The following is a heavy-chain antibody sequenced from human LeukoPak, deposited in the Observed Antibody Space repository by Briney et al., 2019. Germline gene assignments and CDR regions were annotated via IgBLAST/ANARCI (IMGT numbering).Heavy chain of an antibody. CDR3: AKDLRSPSGSGWYYYFDY. CDR2: IRGSGGST. J-gene: IGHJ4*02. CDR1: GFTFSSYA. D-gene: IGHD6-19*01. Sequence: PGGSLRLSCAASGFTFSSYAMSWVRLAPGRGLEWASAIRGSGGSTYYADSVKGRFTISRDNSKNTLYLQMNSLRAEDTAVYYCAKDLRSPSGSGWYYYFDYWGQGTLVTVSS. V-gene: IGHV3-23*01.